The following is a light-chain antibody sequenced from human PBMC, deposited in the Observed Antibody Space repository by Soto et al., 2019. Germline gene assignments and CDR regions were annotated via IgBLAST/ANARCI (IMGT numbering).Light chain of an antibody. CDR1: QSISSDS. J-gene: IGKJ2*01. CDR2: ATS. Sequence: DIVLTQSPGTLSLSPGERATLSCRASQSISSDSLGWFQQKPGQPPRLLIYATSIRATGIPDRFSGSGSGTDFTLTISRLEPEDFAVYFCQHNTFGQATKLEI. V-gene: IGKV3-20*01. CDR3: QHNT.